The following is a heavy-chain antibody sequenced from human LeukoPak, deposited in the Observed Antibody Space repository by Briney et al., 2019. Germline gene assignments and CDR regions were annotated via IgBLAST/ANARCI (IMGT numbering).Heavy chain of an antibody. Sequence: GRSLRLSCAASGFSFSDHGMHWVRQAPGKGLEWVAIIWYDGSSKYYADSVKGRFTISRDNSKNTVYLQMNSLRVEDTAVYYCAKHYDTNFLDSFDIWGQGTMVTVSS. V-gene: IGHV3-33*06. CDR3: AKHYDTNFLDSFDI. D-gene: IGHD3-22*01. CDR2: IWYDGSSK. J-gene: IGHJ3*02. CDR1: GFSFSDHG.